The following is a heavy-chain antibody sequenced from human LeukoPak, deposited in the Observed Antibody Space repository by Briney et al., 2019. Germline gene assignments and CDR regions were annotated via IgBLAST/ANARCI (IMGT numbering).Heavy chain of an antibody. J-gene: IGHJ5*02. CDR1: GGTFSSYA. Sequence: GASVKVSCTASGGTFSSYAMSWVRQASGQGLEWMGGIIPIFGTANYAQKFKGRVTITADKSTSTAYMELSSLRSEDTAVYYCARGGFRGPNWFDPWGQGTLVTVSS. CDR3: ARGGFRGPNWFDP. V-gene: IGHV1-69*06. D-gene: IGHD3-10*01. CDR2: IIPIFGTA.